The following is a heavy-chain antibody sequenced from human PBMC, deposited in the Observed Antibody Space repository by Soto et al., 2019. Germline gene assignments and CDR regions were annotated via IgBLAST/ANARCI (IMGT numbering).Heavy chain of an antibody. CDR1: GGYIDIGDYY. Sequence: PSETLCLTCTFSGGYIDIGDYYWSWIRQPPGKGLEWIGYVYYSGTTNYNPFLKSRVTLSLDKSKNQFSLKMNSVTAADTAVYYCARDVIEPTNYFDPWGQGTMVTVSS. J-gene: IGHJ5*02. CDR3: ARDVIEPTNYFDP. D-gene: IGHD4-4*01. V-gene: IGHV4-61*08. CDR2: VYYSGTT.